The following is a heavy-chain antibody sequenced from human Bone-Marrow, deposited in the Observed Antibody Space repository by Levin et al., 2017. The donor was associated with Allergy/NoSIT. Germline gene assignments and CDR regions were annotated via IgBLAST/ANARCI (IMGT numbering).Heavy chain of an antibody. CDR3: ARDFSPKSYYDFWSGYYSYYYYYMDV. J-gene: IGHJ6*03. CDR1: GFTFSDYY. V-gene: IGHV3-11*06. CDR2: ISSSSSYT. Sequence: SCAASGFTFSDYYMSWIRQAPGKGLEWVSYISSSSSYTNYADSVKGRFTISRDNAKNSLYLQMNSLRAEDTAVYYCARDFSPKSYYDFWSGYYSYYYYYMDVWGKGTTVTVSS. D-gene: IGHD3-3*01.